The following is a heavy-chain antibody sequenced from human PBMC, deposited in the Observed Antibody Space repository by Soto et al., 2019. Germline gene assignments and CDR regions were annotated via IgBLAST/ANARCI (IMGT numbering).Heavy chain of an antibody. CDR1: GGSISSYY. J-gene: IGHJ5*02. D-gene: IGHD2-2*01. V-gene: IGHV4-4*07. CDR2: IYTSGST. Sequence: PSETLSLTCTVSGGSISSYYWSWIRQPAGKGLEWIGRIYTSGSTNYNPSLKSRVTMSVDTSKNQFSLKLSSVTAADTAVYYCARVRGVVVVPAAEEDWFDPWGQGXLVTVSS. CDR3: ARVRGVVVVPAAEEDWFDP.